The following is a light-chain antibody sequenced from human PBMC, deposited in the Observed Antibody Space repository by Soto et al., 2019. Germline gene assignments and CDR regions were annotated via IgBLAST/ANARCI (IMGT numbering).Light chain of an antibody. CDR3: QQRSL. CDR2: NAS. CDR1: QSVSSY. J-gene: IGKJ3*01. V-gene: IGKV3-11*01. Sequence: EIVLTQSPATLSLSPGERATLSCRASQSVSSYLAWYQQKPGQAPRLLIYNASNRATGIPARFSGSGSGTDFTLTISSLEPEDFAVYYCQQRSLFGPGTRWIS.